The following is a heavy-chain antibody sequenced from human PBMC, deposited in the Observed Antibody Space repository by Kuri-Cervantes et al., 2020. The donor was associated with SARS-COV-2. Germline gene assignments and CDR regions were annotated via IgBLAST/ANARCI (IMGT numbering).Heavy chain of an antibody. CDR3: ARVGDGGRALAI. D-gene: IGHD5-24*01. CDR1: GFTFDDYA. V-gene: IGHV3-9*01. J-gene: IGHJ3*02. CDR2: ISWNSGSI. Sequence: SLKISCAASGFTFDDYAMHWVRQAPGKGLEWVSGISWNSGSIGNADPVKGRFTISRDNAQNSRYLQMNSLRAEDTAVYYCARVGDGGRALAIWGQGAMVTVSS.